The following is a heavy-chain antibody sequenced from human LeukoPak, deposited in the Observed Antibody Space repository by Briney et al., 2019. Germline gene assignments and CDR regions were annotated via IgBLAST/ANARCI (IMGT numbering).Heavy chain of an antibody. CDR2: ISGSGGST. CDR1: GFTFSSYG. D-gene: IGHD6-13*01. V-gene: IGHV3-23*01. CDR3: AKRGLAAALFR. Sequence: GGSLRLSCAASGFTFSSYGMSWVRQAPGKGLEWVSDISGSGGSTYYADSVKGRFTISRDNSKNTLYLQMNRLRAEDTAVYYCAKRGLAAALFRWGQGTLVTVSS. J-gene: IGHJ4*02.